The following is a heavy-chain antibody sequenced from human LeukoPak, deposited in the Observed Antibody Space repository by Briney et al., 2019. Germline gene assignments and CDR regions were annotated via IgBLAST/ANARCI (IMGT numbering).Heavy chain of an antibody. CDR1: GYTFTSNY. Sequence: ASVKVSCKAFGYTFTSNYMHWVRQPPGQGPEWMGVISPSGGSTTYAQKFQGRFTLTRDMSTSTDYLELSSLRSEDTAVYYCARDNSVRDEAWWFKPWGQGTLVTVSS. D-gene: IGHD5-24*01. V-gene: IGHV1-46*01. CDR2: ISPSGGST. J-gene: IGHJ5*02. CDR3: ARDNSVRDEAWWFKP.